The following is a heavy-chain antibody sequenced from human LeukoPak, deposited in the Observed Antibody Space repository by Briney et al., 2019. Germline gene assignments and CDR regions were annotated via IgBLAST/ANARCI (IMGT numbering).Heavy chain of an antibody. CDR3: ARVKQQLAYNYYYYYMDV. D-gene: IGHD6-13*01. CDR2: IWYDGSNK. CDR1: GFTFSSYG. V-gene: IGHV3-33*01. Sequence: GRSLRLSCAASGFTFSSYGMHWVRQAPGKGLEWVAVIWYDGSNKYYADSVKGRFTISRDNSKNTLYLQMNSLRAEDTAVYYCARVKQQLAYNYYYYYMDVWGKGTTVTVSS. J-gene: IGHJ6*03.